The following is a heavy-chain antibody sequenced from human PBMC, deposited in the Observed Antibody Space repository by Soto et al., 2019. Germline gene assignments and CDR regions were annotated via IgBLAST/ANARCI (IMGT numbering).Heavy chain of an antibody. V-gene: IGHV3-9*01. CDR1: GFTFDDYA. Sequence: GVSLRLSCAASGFTFDDYAMHWVRQAPGKGLEWVSGISWNSGSIGYADSVKGRFTISRDNSKNTLYLQMNSLRAEDTAVYYCARDDSGYYGYWGQGTLVTVSS. D-gene: IGHD3-22*01. CDR3: ARDDSGYYGY. J-gene: IGHJ4*02. CDR2: ISWNSGSI.